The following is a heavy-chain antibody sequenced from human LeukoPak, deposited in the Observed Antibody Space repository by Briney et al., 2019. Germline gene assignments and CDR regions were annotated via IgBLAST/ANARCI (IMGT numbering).Heavy chain of an antibody. Sequence: SETLSLTCTLAGGSISSGSYYWSWIRQPAGKGLEWIGRIYSSGSTNYNPSLKSRVTISLETSKNQFSLKLSSVTAADTAVYYCARQYIDILTGYHRGELYWYFDLWGRGTLDTVSS. D-gene: IGHD3-9*01. CDR2: IYSSGST. CDR3: ARQYIDILTGYHRGELYWYFDL. CDR1: GGSISSGSYY. V-gene: IGHV4-61*02. J-gene: IGHJ2*01.